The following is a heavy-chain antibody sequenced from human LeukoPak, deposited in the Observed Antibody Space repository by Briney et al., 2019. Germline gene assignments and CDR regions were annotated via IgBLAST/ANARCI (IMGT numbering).Heavy chain of an antibody. V-gene: IGHV3-21*01. J-gene: IGHJ6*03. D-gene: IGHD3-9*01. Sequence: GGSLRLSCAASGFTFSSYSMNWVRQAPGKGLEWVSSISSSSSYIYYADSVKGRFTISRDNAKNSLYLQMNSLRAEDTAVYYCARGYDILTGYYLPRYYYYYYMDVWGKGTTVTISS. CDR2: ISSSSSYI. CDR3: ARGYDILTGYYLPRYYYYYYMDV. CDR1: GFTFSSYS.